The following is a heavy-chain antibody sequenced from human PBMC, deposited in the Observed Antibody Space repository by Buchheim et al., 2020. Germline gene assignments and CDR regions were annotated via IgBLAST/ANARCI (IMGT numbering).Heavy chain of an antibody. CDR3: AKDRQYNWNYYGMDV. Sequence: EVQLLESGGGLVQPGGSLRLSCAASGFTFSNYAMTWVRQAPGKGLEWVSGISGSGGSTHYADSVKGRFTIYRDKSKNTLYLQMNSLRAEDTAVYYCAKDRQYNWNYYGMDVWGQGTT. J-gene: IGHJ6*02. D-gene: IGHD1-20*01. CDR2: ISGSGGST. V-gene: IGHV3-23*01. CDR1: GFTFSNYA.